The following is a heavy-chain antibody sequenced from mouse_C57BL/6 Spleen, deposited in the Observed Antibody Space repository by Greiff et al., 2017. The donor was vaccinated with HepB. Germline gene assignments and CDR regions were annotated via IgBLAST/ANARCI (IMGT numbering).Heavy chain of an antibody. CDR2: INPNNGGT. Sequence: EVQLQQSGPELVKPGASVKISCKASGYTFTDYYMNWVKQSHGKSLEWIGDINPNNGGTSYNQKFKGKATLTVDKSSSTAYMELRSLTSEDSAVYYCALYGSSSHYYARDYWGQGTSVTVSS. CDR1: GYTFTDYY. CDR3: ALYGSSSHYYARDY. J-gene: IGHJ4*01. V-gene: IGHV1-26*01. D-gene: IGHD1-1*01.